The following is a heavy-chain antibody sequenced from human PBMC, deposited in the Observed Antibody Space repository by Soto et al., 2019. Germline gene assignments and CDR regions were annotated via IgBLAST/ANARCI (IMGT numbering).Heavy chain of an antibody. V-gene: IGHV1-8*01. J-gene: IGHJ4*02. CDR1: GYTFTSYD. Sequence: GASVKVSCKASGYTFTSYDINWVRQATGQGLEWMGWMNPNSGNTGYAQKFQGRVTMTRNTSISTAYMELSSLRSEDTAVYYCARGLSRVPDKENWGQGTLVTVSS. CDR2: MNPNSGNT. D-gene: IGHD2-2*01. CDR3: ARGLSRVPDKEN.